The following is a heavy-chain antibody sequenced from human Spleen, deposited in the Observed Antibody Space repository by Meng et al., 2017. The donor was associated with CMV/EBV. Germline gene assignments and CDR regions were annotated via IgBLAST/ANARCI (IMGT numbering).Heavy chain of an antibody. CDR2: IKQDGSEK. CDR3: ARAEYSSSSLDY. J-gene: IGHJ4*02. CDR1: GFTFSTYW. D-gene: IGHD6-6*01. Sequence: GESLKISCAASGFTFSTYWMTWVRQAPGKGLEWVANIKQDGSEKYYADSVKGRFTISRDNAKNSLYLQMNSLRAEDTAVYYCARAEYSSSSLDYWGQGTLVTVSS. V-gene: IGHV3-7*01.